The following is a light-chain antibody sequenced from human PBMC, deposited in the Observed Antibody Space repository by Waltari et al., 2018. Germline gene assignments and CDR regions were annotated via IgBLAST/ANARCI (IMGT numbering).Light chain of an antibody. CDR2: ATY. V-gene: IGLV1-44*01. CDR1: SSNIGTNT. Sequence: QSVLPQPPSTSGTPGQTVTISCSGSSSNIGTNTVIWYQQFPGTASKVLVFATYHRPSGVPDRFSACKSGTSASLVISGLQSEDEGDYFGAAWDDSLIGRVFGGGTTLTVL. CDR3: AAWDDSLIGRV. J-gene: IGLJ2*01.